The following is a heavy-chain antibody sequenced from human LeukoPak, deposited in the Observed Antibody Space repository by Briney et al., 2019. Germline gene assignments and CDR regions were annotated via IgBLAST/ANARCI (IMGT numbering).Heavy chain of an antibody. CDR2: INHSGGT. CDR1: GGSFSGYY. CDR3: ARASVGSGWAFDY. V-gene: IGHV4-34*01. J-gene: IGHJ4*02. D-gene: IGHD6-19*01. Sequence: SETLSLTCALYGGSFSGYYWSWVRQPPGKGRGRIGEINHSGGTNYNPSLKSRVTISVDTSKTQFSLKLSSVTAADTAVYYCARASVGSGWAFDYWGQGTLVTVSS.